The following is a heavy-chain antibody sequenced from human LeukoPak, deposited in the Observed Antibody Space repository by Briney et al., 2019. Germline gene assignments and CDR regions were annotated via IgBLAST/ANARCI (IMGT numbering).Heavy chain of an antibody. D-gene: IGHD2-2*01. CDR2: IYHSGST. J-gene: IGHJ4*02. Sequence: SETLSLTCTVSGYSISSGYYWGWIRQPPGKGLEWIGSIYHSGSTYYNPSLKSRVTISVDTSKDQFSLKLSSVTAADTAVYYCARGHIVVVPVADYYFDYRGQGTPVTVSS. CDR3: ARGHIVVVPVADYYFDY. CDR1: GYSISSGYY. V-gene: IGHV4-38-2*02.